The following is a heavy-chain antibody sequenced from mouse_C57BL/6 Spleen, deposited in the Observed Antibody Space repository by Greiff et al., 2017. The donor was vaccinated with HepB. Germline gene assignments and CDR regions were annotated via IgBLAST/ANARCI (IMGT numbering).Heavy chain of an antibody. D-gene: IGHD1-1*01. CDR2: IDPSDSYT. Sequence: QVQLQQSGAELVKPGASVKLSCKASGYTFTSYWMQWVKQRPGQGLEWIGEIDPSDSYTNYNQKFKGKATLTVDTSSSTAYMQHSSLTSEDSAVYYCARKGPTVVADYYAMDYWGQGTSVTVSS. CDR3: ARKGPTVVADYYAMDY. J-gene: IGHJ4*01. CDR1: GYTFTSYW. V-gene: IGHV1-50*01.